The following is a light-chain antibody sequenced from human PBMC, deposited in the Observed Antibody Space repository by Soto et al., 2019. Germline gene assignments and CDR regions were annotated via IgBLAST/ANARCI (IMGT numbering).Light chain of an antibody. CDR1: QSIRTN. Sequence: EIVMTHSPATLSVSPGERSTLSCRASQSIRTNLAWFQHKPGQAPRLLIYGASTRATAIPGRFSGSGSGTEFTLTINSLQSDDFAVYFCQQYNSWPPITFGQGTRLEIK. J-gene: IGKJ5*01. V-gene: IGKV3-15*01. CDR3: QQYNSWPPIT. CDR2: GAS.